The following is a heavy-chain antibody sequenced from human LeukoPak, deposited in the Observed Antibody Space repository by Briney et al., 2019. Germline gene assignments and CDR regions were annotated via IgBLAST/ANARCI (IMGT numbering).Heavy chain of an antibody. CDR3: ARDLPRKLVPAAIDY. J-gene: IGHJ4*02. CDR1: GYTFTGYY. Sequence: ASVKVSCKASGYTFTGYYMHWVRQAPGQGLECMGRINPNSGGTNYAQKFQGRVTMTRDTSISTAYTELSRLRSDDTAVYYCARDLPRKLVPAAIDYWGQGTLVTVSS. CDR2: INPNSGGT. D-gene: IGHD2-2*02. V-gene: IGHV1-2*06.